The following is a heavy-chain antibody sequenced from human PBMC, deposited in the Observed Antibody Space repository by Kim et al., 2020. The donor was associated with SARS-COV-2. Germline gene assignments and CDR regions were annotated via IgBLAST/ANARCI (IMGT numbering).Heavy chain of an antibody. CDR3: ARDIVGAVGDGMDD. D-gene: IGHD1-26*01. CDR1: GLSVSSNY. V-gene: IGHV3-53*01. CDR2: IYSGGGT. Sequence: GGSLRLSCAASGLSVSSNYMSWVRQAPGKGLEWVSVIYSGGGTSYADSVKGRFTISRDNSTNTLYLQMNSLRDEDTAVYSCARDIVGAVGDGMDDWGKGT. J-gene: IGHJ6*04.